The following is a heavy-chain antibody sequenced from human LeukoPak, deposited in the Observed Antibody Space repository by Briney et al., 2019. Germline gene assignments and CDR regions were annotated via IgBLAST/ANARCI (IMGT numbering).Heavy chain of an antibody. Sequence: GGSLRLSCAASGFTVSSNYMSWVRQAPGKGLEWVSVIYSGGSTYYADSVKGRFTISRDNSKNTLYLQMNSLRAGDTAVYYCAAAGTAHYYYGMDVWGQGTTVTVSS. CDR1: GFTVSSNY. CDR3: AAAGTAHYYYGMDV. D-gene: IGHD6-13*01. CDR2: IYSGGST. V-gene: IGHV3-66*01. J-gene: IGHJ6*02.